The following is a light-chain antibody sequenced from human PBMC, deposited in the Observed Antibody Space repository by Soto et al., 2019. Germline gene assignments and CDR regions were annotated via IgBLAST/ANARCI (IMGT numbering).Light chain of an antibody. CDR2: AAS. V-gene: IGKV1-12*01. J-gene: IGKJ5*01. Sequence: DIQMTQSPSSVSASVGDTVTITCRASQDVSTWLAWYQQRPGKAPNLLIYAASSLQIGVPSRFSGSGAGTDFTLTITGLQPVDCATYYCQQGLSFPITFGQGTRLDIK. CDR3: QQGLSFPIT. CDR1: QDVSTW.